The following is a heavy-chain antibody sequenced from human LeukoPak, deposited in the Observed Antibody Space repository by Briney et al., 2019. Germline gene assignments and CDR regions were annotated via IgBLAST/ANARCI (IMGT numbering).Heavy chain of an antibody. D-gene: IGHD5-12*01. V-gene: IGHV4-39*07. CDR1: GGSISSSSYY. J-gene: IGHJ4*02. CDR2: IYYSGST. Sequence: PSETLSLTCTVSGGSISSSSYYWGWIRQPPGKGLEWIGSIYYSGSTYYNPSLKSRVTISVDTSKNQFSLKLSSVTAADTAVYYCARARGHGGYGYWGQGTLVTVSS. CDR3: ARARGHGGYGY.